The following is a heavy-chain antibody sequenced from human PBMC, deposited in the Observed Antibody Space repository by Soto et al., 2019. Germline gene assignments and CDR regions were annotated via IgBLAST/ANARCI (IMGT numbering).Heavy chain of an antibody. CDR3: ARDYYSSGHLLYYMDV. J-gene: IGHJ6*03. CDR2: ISGISTYM. CDR1: GFTFSAYT. V-gene: IGHV3-21*01. Sequence: EQLVESGGGLVKPGGSLRLSCAASGFTFSAYTMNWVRQAPGKGLEWVSSISGISTYMYYADSVKGRFTISRDTARTLLYLQMNSLRAEDTAVYYCARDYYSSGHLLYYMDVWGKGTTVTVSS. D-gene: IGHD3-10*01.